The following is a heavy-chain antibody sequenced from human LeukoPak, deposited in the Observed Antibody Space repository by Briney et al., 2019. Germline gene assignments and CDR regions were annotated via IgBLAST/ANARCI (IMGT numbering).Heavy chain of an antibody. V-gene: IGHV1-2*02. J-gene: IGHJ6*02. CDR1: GYTFTGYY. D-gene: IGHD5-12*01. CDR3: ARDLATRDYYYYYGMDV. CDR2: INPNSGGT. Sequence: ASVKVSCKASGYTFTGYYMHWVRQAPGQGLEWMGWINPNSGGTNYAQKFQGRVTMTRDTSISTAYMELSRLRSDDTAVYYCARDLATRDYYYYYGMDVWGQGTTVTVSS.